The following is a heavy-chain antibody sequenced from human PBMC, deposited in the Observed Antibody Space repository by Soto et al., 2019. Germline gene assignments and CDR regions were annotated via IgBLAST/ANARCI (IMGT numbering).Heavy chain of an antibody. J-gene: IGHJ6*02. CDR1: GFTFENYA. CDR2: ISGSGGTT. CDR3: AKDSWAIFGVPAGEYYAMDV. D-gene: IGHD3-3*01. V-gene: IGHV3-23*01. Sequence: GGSLRLSCVASGFTFENYAMSWVRQAPGKGLEWVSAISGSGGTTYYSDSVKGRFTISRDNSKNTVYLQMNDLRVEDAAEYFCAKDSWAIFGVPAGEYYAMDVWGQGTTVTVS.